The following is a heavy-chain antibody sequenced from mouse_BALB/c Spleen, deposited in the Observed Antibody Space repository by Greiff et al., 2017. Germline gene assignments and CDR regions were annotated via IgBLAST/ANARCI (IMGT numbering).Heavy chain of an antibody. Sequence: QVQLQQPGAELVRPGASVKLSCKASGYTFTSYWINWVKQRPGQGLEWIGNIYPSDSYTNYNQKFKDKATLTVDKSSSTAYMQLSSPTSEDSAVYYCTRCLRGNYYAMDYWGQGTSVTVSS. CDR3: TRCLRGNYYAMDY. V-gene: IGHV1-69*02. J-gene: IGHJ4*01. CDR2: IYPSDSYT. D-gene: IGHD1-1*01. CDR1: GYTFTSYW.